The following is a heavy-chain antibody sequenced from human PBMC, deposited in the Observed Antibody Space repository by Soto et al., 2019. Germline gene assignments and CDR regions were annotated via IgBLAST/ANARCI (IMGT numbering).Heavy chain of an antibody. D-gene: IGHD1-26*01. Sequence: EVQLLESGGGLVQPGGSLRLSCAASGFTFSSYVMNWVRQAPGKGLEWVSLITGPADRTYYADSVQGRFTISRDNSKNTLYLQMNSLRVEDTALYFCARRGVGPTEFDEWGQGTLVTVSS. CDR3: ARRGVGPTEFDE. CDR1: GFTFSSYV. CDR2: ITGPADRT. J-gene: IGHJ4*02. V-gene: IGHV3-23*01.